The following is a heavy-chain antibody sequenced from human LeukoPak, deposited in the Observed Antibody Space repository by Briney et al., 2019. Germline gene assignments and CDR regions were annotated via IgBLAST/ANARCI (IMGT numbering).Heavy chain of an antibody. D-gene: IGHD6-19*01. V-gene: IGHV3-23*01. Sequence: GGSLRLSCAASGFTFSDHHMSWIRQGPGKGLEWVSAISGSGGSTYYADSVKGRFTISRDNSKNTLYLQMNSLRAEDTAVYYCAKSWEFGIAVPPGAFDIWGQGTMVTVSS. J-gene: IGHJ3*02. CDR1: GFTFSDHH. CDR3: AKSWEFGIAVPPGAFDI. CDR2: ISGSGGST.